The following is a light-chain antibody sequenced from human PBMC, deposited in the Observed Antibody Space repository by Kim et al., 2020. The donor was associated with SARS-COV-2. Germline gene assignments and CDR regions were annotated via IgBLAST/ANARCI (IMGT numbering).Light chain of an antibody. J-gene: IGLJ2*01. V-gene: IGLV1-51*01. CDR1: SFNIGNNY. CDR2: DNN. Sequence: QSVLTQPPSVSAAPGQKVTISCSGSSFNIGNNYVSWYQQLPGTAPKLLIYDNNKRPSGIPDRFFGSKSGTSATLGITGLQTGDEADYYCGTWDSSLSAGVFGGGTQLTVL. CDR3: GTWDSSLSAGV.